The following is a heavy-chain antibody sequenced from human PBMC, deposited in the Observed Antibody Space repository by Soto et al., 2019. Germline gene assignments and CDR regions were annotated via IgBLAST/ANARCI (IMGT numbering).Heavy chain of an antibody. J-gene: IGHJ2*01. Sequence: QITLKESGPTLVKPTQTLTLTCTFSGFSLSTSGVGVGWIRQPPGKALEWLALIYWDDDKRYSPSLKSRLTITKDTSKNQVVLTMTNMDPVDTATYYCAHRRRVDLPHWYFDLWGRGTLVTVSS. CDR2: IYWDDDK. CDR3: AHRRRVDLPHWYFDL. V-gene: IGHV2-5*02. CDR1: GFSLSTSGVG.